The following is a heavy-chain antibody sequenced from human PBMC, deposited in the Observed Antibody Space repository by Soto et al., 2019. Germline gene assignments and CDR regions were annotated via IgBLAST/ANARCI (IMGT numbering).Heavy chain of an antibody. CDR3: ASYYYGSGSYYGGMDV. J-gene: IGHJ6*02. CDR2: IIPIFGTA. V-gene: IGHV1-69*06. Sequence: SVKVPCKASGGTFSSYAISWVRQAPGQGLEWMGGIIPIFGTANYAQRFQGRVTITADKSTSTAYMELSSLRSEDTAVYYCASYYYGSGSYYGGMDVWGQGTTVTVSS. CDR1: GGTFSSYA. D-gene: IGHD3-10*01.